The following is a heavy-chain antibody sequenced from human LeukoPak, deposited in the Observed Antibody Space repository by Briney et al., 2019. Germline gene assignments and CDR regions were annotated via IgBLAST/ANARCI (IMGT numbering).Heavy chain of an antibody. D-gene: IGHD6-19*01. Sequence: SETLSLICTVSGYSISRGYHWGWIRQPPGKGLEWIGTIHHSGSTYYNPSLKSRVTISVDTSKNQFSLKLSSVTAADTAVYYCARVAYSSGGDYYYYYMDVWGKGTTVTVSS. CDR3: ARVAYSSGGDYYYYYMDV. J-gene: IGHJ6*03. CDR2: IHHSGST. CDR1: GYSISRGYH. V-gene: IGHV4-38-2*02.